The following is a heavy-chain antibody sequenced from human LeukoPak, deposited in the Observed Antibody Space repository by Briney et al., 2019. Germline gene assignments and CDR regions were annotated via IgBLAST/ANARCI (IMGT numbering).Heavy chain of an antibody. CDR1: GFTFSSYS. D-gene: IGHD5-12*01. CDR3: AKDRLSLLRLRWDINWFDP. Sequence: PGGSLRLSCAASGFTFSSYSMNWVRQAPGKGLEWVSSISSSSSYIYYADSVKGRFTISRDNAKNSLYLQMNSLRAEDTAVYYCAKDRLSLLRLRWDINWFDPWGQGTLVTVSS. V-gene: IGHV3-21*04. CDR2: ISSSSSYI. J-gene: IGHJ5*02.